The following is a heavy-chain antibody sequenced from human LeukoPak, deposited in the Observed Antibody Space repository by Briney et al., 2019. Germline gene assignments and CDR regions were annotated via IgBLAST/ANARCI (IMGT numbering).Heavy chain of an antibody. CDR1: GFTFSSYG. J-gene: IGHJ3*02. CDR3: ARVKVGATQYAFDI. D-gene: IGHD1-26*01. CDR2: IWYDGSNK. V-gene: IGHV3-33*01. Sequence: GRSLRLSCAASGFTFSSYGMHWVRQAPGKGLEWVAVIWYDGSNKYYADSVKGRFTISRDNSKNTLYLQMNSLRAEDTAVYYCARVKVGATQYAFDIWGQRTVVTVSS.